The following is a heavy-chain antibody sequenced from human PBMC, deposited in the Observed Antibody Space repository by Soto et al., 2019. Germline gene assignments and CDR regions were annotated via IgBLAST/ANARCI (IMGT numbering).Heavy chain of an antibody. V-gene: IGHV1-69*13. CDR3: ARDLDDYDSSGYSYDY. J-gene: IGHJ4*02. CDR1: GGTFSSYA. D-gene: IGHD3-22*01. CDR2: IIPIFGTA. Sequence: AASVKVSFKASGGTFSSYAISWVRQAPGQGLEWMGGIIPIFGTANYAQKFQGRVTITADESTSTAYMELSSLRSEDTAVYYCARDLDDYDSSGYSYDYWGQGTLVTVSS.